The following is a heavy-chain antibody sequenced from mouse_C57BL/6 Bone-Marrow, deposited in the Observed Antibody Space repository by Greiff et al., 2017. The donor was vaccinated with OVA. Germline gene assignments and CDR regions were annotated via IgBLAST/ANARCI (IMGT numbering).Heavy chain of an antibody. Sequence: VHVKQSGPELVKPGASVKIPCKASGYTFTDYNMDWVKQSHGKSLEWIGDINPNNGGTIYNQKFKGKATLTVDKSSSTAYMELRSLTSEDTAVYYCARRPDYMDYWGQGTSVTVSS. CDR2: INPNNGGT. CDR1: GYTFTDYN. D-gene: IGHD2-4*01. V-gene: IGHV1-18*01. CDR3: ARRPDYMDY. J-gene: IGHJ4*01.